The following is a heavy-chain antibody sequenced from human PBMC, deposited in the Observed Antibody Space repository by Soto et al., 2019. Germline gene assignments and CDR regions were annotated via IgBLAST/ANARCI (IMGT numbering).Heavy chain of an antibody. J-gene: IGHJ4*02. CDR1: GGSISSGGYS. Sequence: QLQLQESGSGLVKPSQTLSLTCAVSGGSISSGGYSWSWIRQPPGKGLEWIGYIYHSGSTYYNPSPKSRVTISLDRSKKQFSLKLSLVPAAETAVYYCAGGMTTVTTLDYWGQGTLVTVSS. D-gene: IGHD4-17*01. V-gene: IGHV4-30-2*01. CDR3: AGGMTTVTTLDY. CDR2: IYHSGST.